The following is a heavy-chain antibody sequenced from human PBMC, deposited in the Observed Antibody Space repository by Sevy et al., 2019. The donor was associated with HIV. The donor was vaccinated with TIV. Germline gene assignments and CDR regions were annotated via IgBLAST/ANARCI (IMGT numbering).Heavy chain of an antibody. CDR1: GYTFTGHY. V-gene: IGHV1-2*07. J-gene: IGHJ4*02. D-gene: IGHD7-27*01. Sequence: ASVKVSCKASGYTFTGHYLHWVRQAPGRGLEWMGWIDPISAGTNYAHKFKGRVTMARDTSISTAYMELSRLRFDDTAMYYCVRIRFQTGAFDSWGQGTLVTVS. CDR3: VRIRFQTGAFDS. CDR2: IDPISAGT.